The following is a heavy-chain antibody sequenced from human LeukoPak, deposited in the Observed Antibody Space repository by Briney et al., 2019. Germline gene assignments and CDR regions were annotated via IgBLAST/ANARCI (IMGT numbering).Heavy chain of an antibody. CDR2: ISGSSSTA. CDR3: ARRFDL. J-gene: IGHJ5*02. CDR1: GFSVSSYN. V-gene: IGHV3-48*02. Sequence: PGGSLRLSCAASGFSVSSYNMNWVRQATGKGLEWVSYISGSSSTAYYADSVKGRFTISRDNAKNSLYLQMNSLRDEDTAVYYCARRFDLWGQGALVTVSS.